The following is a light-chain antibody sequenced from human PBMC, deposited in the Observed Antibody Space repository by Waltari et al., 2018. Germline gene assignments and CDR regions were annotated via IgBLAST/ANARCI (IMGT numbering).Light chain of an antibody. CDR1: QNVRSK. CDR3: HQYNSWPPL. Sequence: DIVMTQSPATLSVSPGERATLSCRASQNVRSKLAWYQQKPGQAPRLLIYDASTRATGIPARFSGSGSGTEFTLTISSLQSEDFAVYYCHQYNSWPPLFGGGTKVEIK. J-gene: IGKJ4*01. CDR2: DAS. V-gene: IGKV3-15*01.